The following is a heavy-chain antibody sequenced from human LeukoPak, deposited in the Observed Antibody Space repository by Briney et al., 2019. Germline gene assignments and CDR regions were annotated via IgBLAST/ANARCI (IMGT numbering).Heavy chain of an antibody. V-gene: IGHV1-46*01. CDR2: INPSGDST. D-gene: IGHD3-10*01. CDR3: AALARGYYFDY. J-gene: IGHJ4*02. CDR1: GYSLTIYY. Sequence: GASVKVSCKASGYSLTIYYMHWVRQAPGQGLEWMGIINPSGDSTNYAQKFQGRVTMTRDTSTSTAYMELSSLRSEDTAVYYCAALARGYYFDYWGQGTLVTVSS.